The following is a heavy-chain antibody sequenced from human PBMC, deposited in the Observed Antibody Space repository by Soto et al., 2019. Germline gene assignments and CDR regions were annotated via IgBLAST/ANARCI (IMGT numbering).Heavy chain of an antibody. J-gene: IGHJ3*02. CDR1: GFTFGDYA. CDR2: IRSKAYGGTT. CDR3: TRQWLVSYYYDSSGYFPQGNAFDI. Sequence: PGGSLRLSCTASGFTFGDYAMSWFRQAPGKGLEWVGFIRSKAYGGTTEYAASVKGRFTISRDDSKSIAYLQMNSLKTEDTAVYYCTRQWLVSYYYDSSGYFPQGNAFDIWGQGTMVTVSS. D-gene: IGHD3-22*01. V-gene: IGHV3-49*03.